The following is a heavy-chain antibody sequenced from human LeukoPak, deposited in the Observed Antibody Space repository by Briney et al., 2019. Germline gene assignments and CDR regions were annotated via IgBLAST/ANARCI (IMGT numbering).Heavy chain of an antibody. CDR2: IYPGDSDT. Sequence: GESLKISCEGSGYSFTSYWIGWVRQMPGKGLEWMGIIYPGDSDTRYSPSFQGQVTISADKSISTAYLQWSSLKASDTAMYYCARLPYRAVAGRYFDYWGQGTLVTVSS. V-gene: IGHV5-51*01. D-gene: IGHD6-19*01. J-gene: IGHJ4*02. CDR3: ARLPYRAVAGRYFDY. CDR1: GYSFTSYW.